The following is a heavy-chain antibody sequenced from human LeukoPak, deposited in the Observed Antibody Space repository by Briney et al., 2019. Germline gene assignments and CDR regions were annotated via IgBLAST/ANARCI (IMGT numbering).Heavy chain of an antibody. J-gene: IGHJ5*02. D-gene: IGHD1-7*01. CDR2: IYPGDSDT. CDR1: GYSFTSYW. V-gene: IGHV5-51*01. CDR3: TRRHNWNYRDWFDP. Sequence: GESLQISCKGSGYSFTSYWIGWVRPMPGKGLEWMGIIYPGDSDTRYSPSFQGQVTISADKSISTAYLQWSSLKASDTAMYYCTRRHNWNYRDWFDPWGQGTLVTVSS.